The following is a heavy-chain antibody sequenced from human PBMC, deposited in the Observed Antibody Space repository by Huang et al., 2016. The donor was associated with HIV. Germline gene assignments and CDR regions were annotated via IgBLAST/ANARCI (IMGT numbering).Heavy chain of an antibody. D-gene: IGHD3-10*01. Sequence: QVQLKQWGAGLLKPSETLSLTCAVYGGAFRGSSWTGFRQFPEKGLEWICDINHNGKIIYNPSISALVTISTDTSKNHFSLHLTSVTAADTALYYCARGFNYYASDNLGVYYFDSWGLGTLVTVSP. CDR3: ARGFNYYASDNLGVYYFDS. CDR1: GGAFRGSS. CDR2: INHNGKI. J-gene: IGHJ4*02. V-gene: IGHV4-34*02.